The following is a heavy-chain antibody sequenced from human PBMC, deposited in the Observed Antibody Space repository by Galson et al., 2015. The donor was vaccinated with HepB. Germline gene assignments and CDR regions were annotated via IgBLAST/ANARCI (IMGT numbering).Heavy chain of an antibody. CDR1: GFTFSSYS. CDR2: ISSSSSTI. CDR3: ARDRFPGPVAGSFDY. J-gene: IGHJ4*02. Sequence: SLRLSCAASGFTFSSYSMNWVRQAPGKGLEWVSYISSSSSTIYYADSVKGRFTISRDNAKNSLYLQMNSLRDEDTAVYYCARDRFPGPVAGSFDYWGQGTLVTVSS. D-gene: IGHD6-19*01. V-gene: IGHV3-48*02.